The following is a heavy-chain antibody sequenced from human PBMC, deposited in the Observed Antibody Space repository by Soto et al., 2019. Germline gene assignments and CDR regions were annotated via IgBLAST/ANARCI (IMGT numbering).Heavy chain of an antibody. V-gene: IGHV3-53*02. J-gene: IGHJ4*02. CDR1: GFTVSSNY. Sequence: EVQLVETGGGLIQPGGSLRLSCAASGFTVSSNYMSWVRQAPGKGLEWVSVIYSGGSTYYADSVKGRFTISRDNSKNTLYLQMNSLRAEDTAVYYCASDGGVTMVRGALNYWGQGTLVTVSS. CDR3: ASDGGVTMVRGALNY. D-gene: IGHD3-10*01. CDR2: IYSGGST.